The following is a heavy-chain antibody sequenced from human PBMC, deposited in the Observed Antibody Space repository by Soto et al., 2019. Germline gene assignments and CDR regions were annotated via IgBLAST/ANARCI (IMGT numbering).Heavy chain of an antibody. CDR3: AKTHTRPNWSDP. Sequence: GSLRLSCEASGCTFIRYARSRVRQAPGKGLEWVSAISGSGGSTYYADSVKGRFTISRDNSKNTLYLQMNSLRAEDTAVYYCAKTHTRPNWSDPWGKGTLVTVSS. J-gene: IGHJ5*02. V-gene: IGHV3-23*01. CDR1: GCTFIRYA. CDR2: ISGSGGST. D-gene: IGHD3-3*01.